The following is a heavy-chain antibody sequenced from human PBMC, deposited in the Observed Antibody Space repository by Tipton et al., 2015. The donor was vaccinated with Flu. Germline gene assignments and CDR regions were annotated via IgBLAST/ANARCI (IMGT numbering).Heavy chain of an antibody. D-gene: IGHD6-19*01. J-gene: IGHJ4*02. CDR1: GYTFTGSY. CDR2: INPNSGDT. Sequence: QSGAEVKKPGASVKVSCKASGYTFTGSYMHWVRQAPGQGLEWMGRINPNSGDTNYAQKFQGRVTMPRDTSISTAYMELSRLRSDDTAVYYCARVSGWWGYYFDYWGQGTLVTVSS. V-gene: IGHV1-2*06. CDR3: ARVSGWWGYYFDY.